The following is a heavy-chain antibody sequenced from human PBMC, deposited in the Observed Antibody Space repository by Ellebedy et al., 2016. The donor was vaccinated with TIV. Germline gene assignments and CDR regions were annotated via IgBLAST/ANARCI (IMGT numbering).Heavy chain of an antibody. J-gene: IGHJ4*02. CDR3: ARSAYDFWSGRVGTYCFDY. D-gene: IGHD3-3*01. CDR1: GYTFTGYY. Sequence: ASVKVSCXASGYTFTGYYMHWVRQAPGQGLEWMGWINPNSGDTNYAQKFQGRVTMTRDTSISTAYMELSRLRSDDTAVYYCARSAYDFWSGRVGTYCFDYWGQGTLVTVSS. CDR2: INPNSGDT. V-gene: IGHV1-2*02.